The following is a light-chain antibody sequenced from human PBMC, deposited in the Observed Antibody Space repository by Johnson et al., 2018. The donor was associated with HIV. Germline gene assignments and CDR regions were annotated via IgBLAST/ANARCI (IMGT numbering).Light chain of an antibody. Sequence: QSVLTQPPSVSAAPGQTVTISCSGSSSNVGSSFVSWYRQVPGTAPKLLIYDNNKRPSGIPGRFSGSKSGTSATLGIPGSQTGDEADYYCGTWESSLSAGYVLGAGTKVTVL. CDR2: DNN. J-gene: IGLJ1*01. CDR3: GTWESSLSAGYV. V-gene: IGLV1-51*01. CDR1: SSNVGSSF.